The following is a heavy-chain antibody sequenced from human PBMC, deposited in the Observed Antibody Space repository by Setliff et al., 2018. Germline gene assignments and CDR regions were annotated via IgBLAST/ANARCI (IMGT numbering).Heavy chain of an antibody. V-gene: IGHV1-18*01. Sequence: GASVKVSCKASGYTFTSSGISWVRQAPGQGLEWMGWISVYNGYIVYAQKLQGRVTMTTDTSTGTGYMELRSLRSDDTAVYFCARFGGSCSSSSCYASDLWGQGTRVTVSS. CDR1: GYTFTSSG. D-gene: IGHD2-2*01. CDR3: ARFGGSCSSSSCYASDL. J-gene: IGHJ3*01. CDR2: ISVYNGYI.